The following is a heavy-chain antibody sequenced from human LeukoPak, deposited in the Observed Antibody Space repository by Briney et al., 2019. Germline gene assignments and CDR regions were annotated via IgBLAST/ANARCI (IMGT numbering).Heavy chain of an antibody. J-gene: IGHJ6*03. D-gene: IGHD3-3*01. CDR2: INPSGGST. CDR3: ARGPGITIFGVVSRAYYMDV. CDR1: GCTFTGYY. V-gene: IGHV1-46*01. Sequence: ASVKVSCKASGCTFTGYYMHWVRQAPGQGLEWMGIINPSGGSTSYAQKFQGRVTMTRDMSTSTVYMELSSLRSEDTAVYYCARGPGITIFGVVSRAYYMDVWGKGTTVTVSS.